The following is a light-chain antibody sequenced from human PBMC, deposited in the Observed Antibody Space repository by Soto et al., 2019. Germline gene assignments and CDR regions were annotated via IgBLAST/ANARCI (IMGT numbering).Light chain of an antibody. Sequence: DAVMTQTPLSLSVAPGQPASISCKSSQILLLITGETFLFCDLQKPGQSPQLLIYEVSTRVSGVPDRFSGSGSGTDFTLTIGGLQPDDFATYYCQHYNAFPWPFGQGTKVDI. CDR2: EVS. V-gene: IGKV2-29*03. CDR3: QHYNAFPWP. J-gene: IGKJ1*01. CDR1: QILLLITGETF.